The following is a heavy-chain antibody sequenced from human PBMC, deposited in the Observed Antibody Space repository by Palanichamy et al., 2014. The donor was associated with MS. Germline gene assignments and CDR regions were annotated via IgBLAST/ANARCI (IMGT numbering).Heavy chain of an antibody. Sequence: VQLQHGAAGLLKPSETLSLTCAVYVGPSVVTTGAGSASPHGRGWSGLGKVNHSGSTNYNPSLKSRVTISVDTSKNQFSLKLSSVTAADTAVYYCARERRYYYDSSGRWYFDLWGRGTLVTVSS. D-gene: IGHD3-22*01. J-gene: IGHJ2*01. CDR1: VGPSVVTT. CDR2: VNHSGST. CDR3: ARERRYYYDSSGRWYFDL. V-gene: IGHV4-34*01.